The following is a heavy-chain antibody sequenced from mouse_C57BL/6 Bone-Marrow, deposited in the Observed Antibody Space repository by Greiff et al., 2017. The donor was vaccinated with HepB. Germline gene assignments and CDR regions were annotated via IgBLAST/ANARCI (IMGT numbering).Heavy chain of an antibody. Sequence: EVKLMESGGGLVKPGGSLKLSCAASGFTFSDYGMHWVRQAPEKGLEWVAYISSGSSTIYYADTVKGRFTISSDNAKNTLFLQMTSLRSEDTAMYYCARQLLRYWYFDVWGTGTTVTVSS. D-gene: IGHD1-1*01. V-gene: IGHV5-17*01. CDR2: ISSGSSTI. J-gene: IGHJ1*03. CDR1: GFTFSDYG. CDR3: ARQLLRYWYFDV.